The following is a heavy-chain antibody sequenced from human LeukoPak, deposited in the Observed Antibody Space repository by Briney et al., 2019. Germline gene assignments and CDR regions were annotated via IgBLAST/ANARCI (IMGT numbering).Heavy chain of an antibody. Sequence: ASVKVSCKASGYTFTTYDITWVRQATGQGLEWMGWMNPNSGNTGYAQKFQGRVTMTRNTSISTAYMELSSLRSEDTAVYYCARGILWFGDDVWGKGTTVTISS. CDR3: ARGILWFGDDV. CDR2: MNPNSGNT. D-gene: IGHD3-10*01. J-gene: IGHJ6*04. CDR1: GYTFTTYD. V-gene: IGHV1-8*02.